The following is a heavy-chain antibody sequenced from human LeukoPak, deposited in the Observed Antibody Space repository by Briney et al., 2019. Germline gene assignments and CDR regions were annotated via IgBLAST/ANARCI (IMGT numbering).Heavy chain of an antibody. CDR1: GFTFSSYS. J-gene: IGHJ4*02. CDR3: ARADYSSLSFDY. CDR2: ISSSSYI. D-gene: IGHD6-6*01. Sequence: GGSLRLSCAASGFTFSSYSMNWVRQAPGKGLEWVSSISSSSYIYYADSVKGRFTISRDNAKNSLYLQMNSLRAEDTAVYYCARADYSSLSFDYWGQGTLVTVSS. V-gene: IGHV3-21*01.